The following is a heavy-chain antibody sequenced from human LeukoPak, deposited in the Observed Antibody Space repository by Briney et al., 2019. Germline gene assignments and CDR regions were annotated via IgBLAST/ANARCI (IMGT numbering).Heavy chain of an antibody. CDR2: IYSGGST. CDR3: TTDHREWLVEEEVFVNYYYYYYMDV. J-gene: IGHJ6*03. CDR1: GFTVSSNY. Sequence: PGGSLRLSCAASGFTVSSNYMSWVRQAPGKGLEWVSVIYSGGSTYYADSVKGRFTISRDNSKNTLYLQMNSLKTEDTAVYYCTTDHREWLVEEEVFVNYYYYYYMDVWGKGTTVTVSS. D-gene: IGHD6-19*01. V-gene: IGHV3-53*01.